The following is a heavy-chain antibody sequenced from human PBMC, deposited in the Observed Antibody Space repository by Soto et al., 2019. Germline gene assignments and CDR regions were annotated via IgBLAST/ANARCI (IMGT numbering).Heavy chain of an antibody. CDR3: ASTNYYYYGMDV. Sequence: QVQLQQWGAGLLKPSETLSLTCAVYGGSFSGYYWSWIRQPPGKGREWIGEINHSGSTNYNPSLKSRVTISVDTSKNQFSLKLSSVTAADTAVYYCASTNYYYYGMDVWGQGTTVTVSS. V-gene: IGHV4-34*01. CDR2: INHSGST. CDR1: GGSFSGYY. J-gene: IGHJ6*02.